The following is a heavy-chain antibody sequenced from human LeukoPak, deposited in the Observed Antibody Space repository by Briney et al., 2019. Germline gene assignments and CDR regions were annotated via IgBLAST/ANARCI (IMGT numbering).Heavy chain of an antibody. CDR1: GFTVSSNY. V-gene: IGHV3-53*01. CDR2: IYSGGST. J-gene: IGHJ4*02. D-gene: IGHD2-21*02. Sequence: PGGSLRLSCAASGFTVSSNYMSWVRQAPGKGLEWVSVIYSGGSTYYAASVKGRFTISRDNSKNTLYLQMNSLRAEDTAVYYCARQGMGDHRVFAYWGQGTLVTVSS. CDR3: ARQGMGDHRVFAY.